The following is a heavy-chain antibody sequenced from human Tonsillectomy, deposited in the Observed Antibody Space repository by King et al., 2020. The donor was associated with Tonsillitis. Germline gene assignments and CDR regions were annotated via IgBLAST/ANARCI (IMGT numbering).Heavy chain of an antibody. CDR3: AREAITSDY. Sequence: VQLVESGGGLVKPGGSLRLSCAASGFTFSDYYMSWLRQAPGKGLEWVSYISSSGNTIIYADSLKGRFNISRDNAKNSLYLQMNSLRADDTGVYYCAREAITSDYWGQGILVTVSS. J-gene: IGHJ4*02. V-gene: IGHV3-11*01. CDR2: ISSSGNTI. CDR1: GFTFSDYY. D-gene: IGHD1-20*01.